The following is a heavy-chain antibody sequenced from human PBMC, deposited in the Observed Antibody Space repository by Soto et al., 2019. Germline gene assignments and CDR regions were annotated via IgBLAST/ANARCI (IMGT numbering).Heavy chain of an antibody. D-gene: IGHD3-10*01. CDR1: GFGFTFSTSA. CDR3: AKDLYYGSGTDPDYYYYYGMDV. Sequence: GGSLRLSCAASGFGFTFSTSAMSWVRQAPGKGLEWVAVIRDGGRNKYYADSVKGRFTISRDNSKNTLYLQMNSLRAEDTAVYYCAKDLYYGSGTDPDYYYYYGMDVWGQGTTVTAP. CDR2: IRDGGRNK. V-gene: IGHV3-30*02. J-gene: IGHJ6*02.